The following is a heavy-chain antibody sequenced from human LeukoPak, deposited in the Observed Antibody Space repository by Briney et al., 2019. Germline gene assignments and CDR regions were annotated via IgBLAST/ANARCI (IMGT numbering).Heavy chain of an antibody. CDR3: ARDRALDY. CDR2: ISYDGSKK. V-gene: IGHV3-30-3*01. CDR1: GFTFSDYT. J-gene: IGHJ4*02. Sequence: GTSLILSCAASGFTFSDYTMHWVRQAPGKGLEWVAVISYDGSKKYYADSVKGRFSISRDNSKNTLYLQMNSLRTEDTAVYYCARDRALDYWGQGTLVTVSS.